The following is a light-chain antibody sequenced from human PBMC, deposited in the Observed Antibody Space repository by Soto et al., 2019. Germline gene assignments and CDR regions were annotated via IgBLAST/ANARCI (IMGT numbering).Light chain of an antibody. Sequence: DIQMTQSPSSLSASVGDRVTITCQASQDITSYLNWYQHKPGKAPKLLIYDASILEAGVLPRFSGSGSGTDFTLTISSLQPEDVATYYCQHCDYLPIFGPGTTVDFK. CDR1: QDITSY. CDR2: DAS. V-gene: IGKV1-33*01. CDR3: QHCDYLPI. J-gene: IGKJ3*01.